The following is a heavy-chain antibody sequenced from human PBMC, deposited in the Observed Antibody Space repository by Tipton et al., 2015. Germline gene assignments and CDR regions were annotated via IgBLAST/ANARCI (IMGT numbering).Heavy chain of an antibody. CDR2: INHSGGT. V-gene: IGHV4-34*01. J-gene: IGHJ4*02. Sequence: TLSLTCAVYGGSFSGYYWTWIRQPPGKGLEWIGEINHSGGTKYNPSLKSRVTMSRDTSKNQFSLKLTSVTAADTAVYYCACQDYDSLTRDYQTVDYWGQGTLVTVFS. D-gene: IGHD3-9*01. CDR3: ACQDYDSLTRDYQTVDY. CDR1: GGSFSGYY.